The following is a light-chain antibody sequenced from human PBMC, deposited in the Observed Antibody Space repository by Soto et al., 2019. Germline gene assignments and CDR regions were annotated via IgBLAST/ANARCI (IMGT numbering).Light chain of an antibody. J-gene: IGLJ1*01. Sequence: QCERTEPASGVEPPGHSITITCTGTSSDVGGYNYVSWYQQHPGKAPKLMIYEVSNRPSGVSNRFSGSKSGNTPSLTISGLQAEDEADYSCSLYTSSRLYVFGAGPKVTVL. CDR3: SLYTSSRLYV. CDR1: SSDVGGYNY. CDR2: EVS. V-gene: IGLV2-14*01.